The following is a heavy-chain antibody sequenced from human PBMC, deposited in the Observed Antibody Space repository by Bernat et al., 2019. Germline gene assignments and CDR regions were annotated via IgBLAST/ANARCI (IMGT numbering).Heavy chain of an antibody. CDR3: ARDCRDRSSGIAAAGMKFGLDY. V-gene: IGHV3-33*08. Sequence: QVQLQESGPGLVKPSGTLSLTCAVSGGSISSSNWWSWVRQPPGKGLEWVAVIWYDGSNKYYADSVKGRFTISRDNSKNTLYLQMNSLRAEDTAVYYCARDCRDRSSGIAAAGMKFGLDYWGQGTLVTVSS. D-gene: IGHD6-13*01. J-gene: IGHJ4*02. CDR1: GGSISSSNW. CDR2: IWYDGSNK.